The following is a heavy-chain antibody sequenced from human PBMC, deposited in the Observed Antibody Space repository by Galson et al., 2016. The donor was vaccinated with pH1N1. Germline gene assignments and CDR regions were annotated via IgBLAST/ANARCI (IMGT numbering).Heavy chain of an antibody. CDR1: GFTFSDHY. CDR2: IRNKADSYTT. CDR3: ARGYRDYDILTGRRHPHYFDY. Sequence: SLRLSCAASGFTFSDHYMDWVRQGTGKGLEWVGRIRNKADSYTTEYAASVKGRFTISRDDSKNSVYVQMNSLETEDTAVYYCARGYRDYDILTGRRHPHYFDYWGQGTLVTVSS. J-gene: IGHJ4*02. V-gene: IGHV3-72*01. D-gene: IGHD3-9*01.